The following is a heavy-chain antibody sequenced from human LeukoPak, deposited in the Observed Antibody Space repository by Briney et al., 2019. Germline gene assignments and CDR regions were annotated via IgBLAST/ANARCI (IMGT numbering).Heavy chain of an antibody. CDR1: GFTFSNAG. Sequence: GGSLRLSCAASGFTFSNAGMSWVRQAPGKGLEWVGRIKSKTDGCTTDYAAPVKGGFTISREDAKNTLYLQMNSLKTEDTAVYYCTTYVGAYSNWGDYYYHYMDVWGKGTTVTVSS. D-gene: IGHD4-11*01. V-gene: IGHV3-15*01. CDR3: TTYVGAYSNWGDYYYHYMDV. J-gene: IGHJ6*03. CDR2: IKSKTDGCTT.